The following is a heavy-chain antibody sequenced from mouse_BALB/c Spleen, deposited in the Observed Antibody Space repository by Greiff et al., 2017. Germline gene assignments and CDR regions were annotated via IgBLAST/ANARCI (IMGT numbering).Heavy chain of an antibody. CDR2: ISDGGSYT. CDR3: ASPLNAMDY. Sequence: EVQLVESGGGLVKPGGSLKLSCAASGFTFSDYYMYWVRQTPEKRLEWVATISDGGSYTYYPDSVKGRFTISRDNAKNNLYLQMSSLKSEDTAMYYCASPLNAMDYWGQGTSVTVSS. CDR1: GFTFSDYY. J-gene: IGHJ4*01. V-gene: IGHV5-4*02.